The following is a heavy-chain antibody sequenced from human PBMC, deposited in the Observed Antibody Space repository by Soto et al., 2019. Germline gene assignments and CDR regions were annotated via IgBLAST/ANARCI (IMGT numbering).Heavy chain of an antibody. J-gene: IGHJ6*02. CDR2: TYYRSKWYN. CDR1: GDSVSSNSAA. Sequence: SQTLSLTCAISGDSVSSNSAAWNWIRQSPSRGLEWLGRTYYRSKWYNDYAVSVKSRITINPDTSKNQFSLQLNSVTPEDTAVYYCARALSVATIRNWDRMDVWGQGTPVTVSS. D-gene: IGHD5-12*01. V-gene: IGHV6-1*01. CDR3: ARALSVATIRNWDRMDV.